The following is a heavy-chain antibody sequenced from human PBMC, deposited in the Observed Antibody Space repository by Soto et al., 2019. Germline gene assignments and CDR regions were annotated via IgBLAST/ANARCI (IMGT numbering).Heavy chain of an antibody. Sequence: GGSLRLSCAASGFTFSDYTMNWVRQAPGKGLEWAAVISYDGSNKYYADSVKGRFTISRDNSKNTLYVQMISLRAEDTAVYYCAKENYYDSSGYDSYSYGMDVWGLGTTVTVSS. CDR3: AKENYYDSSGYDSYSYGMDV. CDR2: ISYDGSNK. V-gene: IGHV3-30*18. J-gene: IGHJ6*02. CDR1: GFTFSDYT. D-gene: IGHD3-22*01.